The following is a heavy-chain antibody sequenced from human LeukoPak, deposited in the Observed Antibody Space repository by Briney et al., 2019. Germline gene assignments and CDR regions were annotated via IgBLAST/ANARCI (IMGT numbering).Heavy chain of an antibody. CDR1: GYTFTDFY. D-gene: IGHD7-27*01. V-gene: IGHV1-2*02. Sequence: ASVKVSCKASGYTFTDFYIHSVRQAPGQGLEWMGWINPNSGDTHYVQRFQDRVTMTRDTSINTAYMELSRLRSDDTAVYYCAINGATPGTRNAFDIWGQGTMVTVSS. CDR2: INPNSGDT. J-gene: IGHJ3*02. CDR3: AINGATPGTRNAFDI.